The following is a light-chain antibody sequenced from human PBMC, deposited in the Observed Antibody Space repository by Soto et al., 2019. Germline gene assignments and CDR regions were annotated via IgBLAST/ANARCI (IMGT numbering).Light chain of an antibody. J-gene: IGKJ1*01. CDR2: VAS. V-gene: IGKV1-5*01. CDR1: QSISSW. CDR3: QQYNSYSWT. Sequence: DIQMTQSPSTLSAAVRDKVTITFRASQSISSWLAWYQQKQGKAPKLVIYVASSWESGVPSRFSGSGSGTDFTLTISSLQPDDFATYYCQQYNSYSWTFGQGTKLEIK.